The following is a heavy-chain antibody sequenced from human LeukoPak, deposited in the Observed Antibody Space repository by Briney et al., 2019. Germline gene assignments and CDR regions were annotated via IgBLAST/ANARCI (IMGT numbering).Heavy chain of an antibody. D-gene: IGHD3-10*01. V-gene: IGHV3-23*01. Sequence: GGSLRLSCEASGFTFTSYAMSWVRQAPGKGLEWVSGITGSGGSTYYADSVKGRFTISRDNSKNTLYLQMNSLRAEDTAVYYCAKDLGYYGSGSYSKATDSWGQGTLVTVSS. CDR3: AKDLGYYGSGSYSKATDS. CDR1: GFTFTSYA. J-gene: IGHJ4*02. CDR2: ITGSGGST.